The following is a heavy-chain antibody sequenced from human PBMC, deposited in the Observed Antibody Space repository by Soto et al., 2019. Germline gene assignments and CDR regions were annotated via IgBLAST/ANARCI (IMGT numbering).Heavy chain of an antibody. CDR1: GYSFTSYW. D-gene: IGHD2-15*01. Sequence: GESLKISCKGSGYSFTSYWIGWVRQMPGKGMEWMWIIYPGDSDTRYSPSFQGQVTISADKSISTAYLQWGSLKASDTAMYYCASLVRYCSGGSCYPFYFDYWGQGTLVTVSS. CDR2: IYPGDSDT. CDR3: ASLVRYCSGGSCYPFYFDY. J-gene: IGHJ4*02. V-gene: IGHV5-51*01.